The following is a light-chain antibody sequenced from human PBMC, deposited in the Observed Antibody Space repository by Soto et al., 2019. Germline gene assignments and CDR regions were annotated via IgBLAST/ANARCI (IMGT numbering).Light chain of an antibody. Sequence: DIQMTQSPSSLSASVGDRVTITCRASQSISSYLNWYQQKPGKAPTLLIYAASSLQSGVPSRFSGSGSGTDFPLTISSLQPEDFATYYCQHSYSTLWTFGQGTKVEIK. CDR1: QSISSY. CDR3: QHSYSTLWT. CDR2: AAS. J-gene: IGKJ1*01. V-gene: IGKV1-39*01.